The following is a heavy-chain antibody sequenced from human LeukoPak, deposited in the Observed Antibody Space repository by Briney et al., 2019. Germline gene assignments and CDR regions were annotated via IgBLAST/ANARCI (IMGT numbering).Heavy chain of an antibody. CDR3: ARPRSMIRDLFDY. D-gene: IGHD3-10*01. J-gene: IGHJ4*02. CDR1: GYTFTSYY. Sequence: ASVKVSCKASGYTFTSYYMHWVRQAPGQGLEWMGIINPIGGATTYAQKFQGRVTMTRDTSTSTVYMDLSSLGSEDTAVYYCARPRSMIRDLFDYWGQGTLVTVPS. V-gene: IGHV1-46*01. CDR2: INPIGGAT.